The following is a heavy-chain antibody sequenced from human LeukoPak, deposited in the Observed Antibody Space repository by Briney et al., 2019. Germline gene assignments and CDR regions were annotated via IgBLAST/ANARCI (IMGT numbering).Heavy chain of an antibody. D-gene: IGHD6-19*01. CDR2: IYYSGST. CDR1: GGSISSYY. Sequence: SETLSLTCTVSGGSISSYYWGWIRQPPGKGLEWIGSIYYSGSTYYNPSLKSRVTISIDTSKNQFSLRLRSVTAADTAVYYCARVYSSTHNWFDTWGQGIQVTVSS. CDR3: ARVYSSTHNWFDT. J-gene: IGHJ5*02. V-gene: IGHV4-39*07.